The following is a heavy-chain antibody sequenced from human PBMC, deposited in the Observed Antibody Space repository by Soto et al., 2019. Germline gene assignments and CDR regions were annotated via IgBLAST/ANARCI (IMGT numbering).Heavy chain of an antibody. V-gene: IGHV1-45*02. CDR1: GYTFTYRY. J-gene: IGHJ4*02. Sequence: QMQLVQSGAEVKKTGSSVKVSCKASGYTFTYRYLHWVRQAPGQALEWMGWITPFNGNTNYAQKFQGRVTITRDRSMSTAYMELSSLRSEDTAMYYCARSGGYDYYFDYWGQGTLVTVSS. CDR3: ARSGGYDYYFDY. CDR2: ITPFNGNT. D-gene: IGHD5-12*01.